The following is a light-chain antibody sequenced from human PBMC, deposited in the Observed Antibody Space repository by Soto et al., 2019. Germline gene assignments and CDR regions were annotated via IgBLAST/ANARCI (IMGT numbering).Light chain of an antibody. J-gene: IGKJ4*01. Sequence: DIQMTQSPSTLYASVGDRATITCRASQSIGASLAWFQQKPGQAPNLLIYKASNLASGVPARFSGSGSGTDLPLPISTLQPDDFAIYYCKRYNSAPRTFGVGTKGESK. V-gene: IGKV1-5*03. CDR2: KAS. CDR3: KRYNSAPRT. CDR1: QSIGAS.